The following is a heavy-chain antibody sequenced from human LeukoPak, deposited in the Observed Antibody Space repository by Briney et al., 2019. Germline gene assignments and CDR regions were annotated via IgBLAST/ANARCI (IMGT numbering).Heavy chain of an antibody. CDR3: ARLVGITIFGVVSNWFDP. V-gene: IGHV4-34*01. CDR2: INHSGST. CDR1: GGSFSGYY. Sequence: SETLSLTCAVYGGSFSGYYWSWIRQPPGKGLEWIGEINHSGSTNYNPSLKSRVTISVDTSKNQFSLKLSSVTAADTAVYYCARLVGITIFGVVSNWFDPWGQGTLVTVSS. D-gene: IGHD3-3*01. J-gene: IGHJ5*02.